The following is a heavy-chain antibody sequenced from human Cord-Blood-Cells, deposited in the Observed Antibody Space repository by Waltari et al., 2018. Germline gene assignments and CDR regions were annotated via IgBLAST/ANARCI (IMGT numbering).Heavy chain of an antibody. CDR3: ARVGGWDSSSWYYFDY. V-gene: IGHV1-69*01. CDR2: IIPILGTA. D-gene: IGHD6-13*01. CDR1: GGTFSSYA. Sequence: QVQLVQSGAEVKKPGSSVKVSCKASGGTFSSYAISWVRQAPGQGLEWMGGIIPILGTANNAQKSQGRVTITAGESTSTAYMELSSLRSEDTAVYYCARVGGWDSSSWYYFDYWGQGTLVTVSS. J-gene: IGHJ4*02.